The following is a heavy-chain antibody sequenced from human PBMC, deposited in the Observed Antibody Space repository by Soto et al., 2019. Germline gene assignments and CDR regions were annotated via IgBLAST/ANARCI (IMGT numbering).Heavy chain of an antibody. CDR1: GYTFTSYG. V-gene: IGHV1-18*01. D-gene: IGHD3-9*01. Sequence: QVQLVQSGAEVKKPGASVKVSCKASGYTFTSYGISWVRQAPGQGLEWMGWISASNGNTNYAHKPQGRVTMTTDTSTSTAYMELRSLRSDDTAVYYCARVEYDILPGYYNPRGETKPLDYYGQGTLVTVSS. CDR2: ISASNGNT. J-gene: IGHJ4*02. CDR3: ARVEYDILPGYYNPRGETKPLDY.